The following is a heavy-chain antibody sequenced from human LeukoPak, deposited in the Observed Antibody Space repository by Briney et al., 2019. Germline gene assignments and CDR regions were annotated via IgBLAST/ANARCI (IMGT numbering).Heavy chain of an antibody. J-gene: IGHJ6*03. CDR3: PRAEHYYGSGSYYWTDYYYYYMDV. V-gene: IGHV3-23*01. Sequence: GGSLRLSCAASGFTFSNYAMSWVRQAPGKGLEWVAAISGRGDNAYSAYSVKVRFTISRDNSKNTLYLQMNSLRDEDTAVYYCPRAEHYYGSGSYYWTDYYYYYMDVWGKGTTVTISS. D-gene: IGHD3-10*01. CDR2: ISGRGDNA. CDR1: GFTFSNYA.